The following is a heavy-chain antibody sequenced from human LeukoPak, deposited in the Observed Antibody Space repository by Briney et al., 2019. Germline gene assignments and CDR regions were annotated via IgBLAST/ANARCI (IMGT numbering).Heavy chain of an antibody. V-gene: IGHV3-30-3*01. J-gene: IGHJ3*02. CDR3: ARDDPDYGSGDDAFDI. D-gene: IGHD3-10*01. Sequence: PGGSLRLSCAASGFTFSFSSYDMHWVRQPPGKGLEWVAVISGDETNKHYADSVKGRFTISRDNSKNTLYLQMDSLRSEDTAMYYCARDDPDYGSGDDAFDIWGQGTMVTVSS. CDR1: GFTFSFSSYD. CDR2: ISGDETNK.